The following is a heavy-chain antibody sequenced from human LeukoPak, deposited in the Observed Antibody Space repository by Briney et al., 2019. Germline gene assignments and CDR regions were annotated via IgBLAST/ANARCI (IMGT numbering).Heavy chain of an antibody. V-gene: IGHV4-34*09. CDR1: GGSFSGYY. CDR3: ARGSIAGPFDY. CDR2: INHSGST. Sequence: PSETLSLTCAVYGGSFSGYYWSWIRQPPGKGLEWIGEINHSGSTNYNPSLKSRVTISVDTSKNQFSLKLSSVTAADTAVYYCARGSIAGPFDYWGQGTLVTVSS. D-gene: IGHD3-16*02. J-gene: IGHJ4*02.